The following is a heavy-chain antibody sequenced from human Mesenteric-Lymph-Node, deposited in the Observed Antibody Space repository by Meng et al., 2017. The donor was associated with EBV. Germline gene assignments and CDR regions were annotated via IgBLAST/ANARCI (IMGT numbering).Heavy chain of an antibody. J-gene: IGHJ4*02. CDR1: GGSISSSSYY. V-gene: IGHV4-39*01. D-gene: IGHD1-26*01. CDR2: YYNSGST. CDR3: ARQGPSGRTFDY. Sequence: QPQLQESGPGLVKPSETLSLTCTVSGGSISSSSYYWGWIRQPPGRGLEWIGTYYNSGSTHYNPSLKSRVTISVDTSNNQFSLRLISVTAADTAAYYCARQGPSGRTFDYWGQGTLVTVSS.